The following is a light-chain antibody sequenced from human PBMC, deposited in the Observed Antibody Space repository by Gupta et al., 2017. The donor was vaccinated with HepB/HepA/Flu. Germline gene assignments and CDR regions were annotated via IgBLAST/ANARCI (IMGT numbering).Light chain of an antibody. J-gene: IGLJ3*02. CDR3: AAWDDSRNTWV. V-gene: IGLV1-44*01. CDR1: SSDIGSHT. CDR2: HDT. Sequence: QSVLTQPPSESATPGQRVTISCSGGSSDIGSHTLNWYQHLPGTAPKLLIFHDTERPSGVPVRFSASKSGSPGSLAISGLQYEDEADYYCAAWDDSRNTWVFGGGTKLTVL.